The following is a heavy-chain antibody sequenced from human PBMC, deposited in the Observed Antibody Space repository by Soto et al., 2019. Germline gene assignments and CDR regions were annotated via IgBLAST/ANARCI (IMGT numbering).Heavy chain of an antibody. CDR3: ARDSRDCSSTSCYPYYYYYGMDV. Sequence: QVQLVQSGAEVKKPGSSVKVSCKASGGTFSSYAISWVRQAPGQGLEWMGGIIPIFGTANYAQKFQGRVTITADEYTSTAYMELSSLRSEDTAVYYCARDSRDCSSTSCYPYYYYYGMDVWGQGTTVTVSS. CDR2: IIPIFGTA. CDR1: GGTFSSYA. D-gene: IGHD2-2*01. V-gene: IGHV1-69*01. J-gene: IGHJ6*02.